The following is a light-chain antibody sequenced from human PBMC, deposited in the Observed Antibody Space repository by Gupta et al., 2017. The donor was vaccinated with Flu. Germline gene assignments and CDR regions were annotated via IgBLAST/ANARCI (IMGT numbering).Light chain of an antibody. Sequence: DIVMTQSPDSLAVSLGARAPINCRTSQSVLYSSNHKYSLAWYQQKPGQPPHLLIFGASARKSGVPERFRGSGSGTEFTLTISSRQAEDVAVYYCQQHLSYHPTWTFGPGTKVEIK. CDR2: GAS. CDR3: QQHLSYHPTWT. CDR1: QSVLYSSNHKYS. J-gene: IGKJ1*01. V-gene: IGKV4-1*01.